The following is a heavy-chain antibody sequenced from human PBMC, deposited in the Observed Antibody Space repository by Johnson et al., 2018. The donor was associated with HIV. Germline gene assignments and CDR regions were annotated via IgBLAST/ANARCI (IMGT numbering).Heavy chain of an antibody. CDR1: GFTFTDYY. Sequence: QVQLVESGGSLVKPGGSMRLSCAASGFTFTDYYMTWIRQAPGKGLEWVSHISTSGGAIYYADSVKGRFTISRDNARNSLYLQMNSLRAEDTAVYYWARDLGYYYGSVIYYRDAFDIWGQGTMVTVSS. CDR3: ARDLGYYYGSVIYYRDAFDI. V-gene: IGHV3-11*01. D-gene: IGHD3-10*01. CDR2: ISTSGGAI. J-gene: IGHJ3*02.